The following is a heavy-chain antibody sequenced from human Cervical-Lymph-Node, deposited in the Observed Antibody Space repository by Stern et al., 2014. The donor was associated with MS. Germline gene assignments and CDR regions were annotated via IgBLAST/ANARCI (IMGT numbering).Heavy chain of an antibody. CDR2: LNPSSGAT. CDR3: ARSITVTPLEY. D-gene: IGHD4-17*01. CDR1: GYIFTSYY. V-gene: IGHV1-2*06. J-gene: IGHJ4*02. Sequence: VQLVESGGEVKKPGASVKVSCRASGYIFTSYYIHWVRQAPGKGLVWMGRLNPSSGATDLPQSLQDRVTMTRDTSITTAYMELTRLTSDDTAVYYCARSITVTPLEYWGQGSLVAVSS.